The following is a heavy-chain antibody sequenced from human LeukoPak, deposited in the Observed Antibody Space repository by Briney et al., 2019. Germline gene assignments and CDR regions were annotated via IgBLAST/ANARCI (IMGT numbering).Heavy chain of an antibody. J-gene: IGHJ4*02. V-gene: IGHV4-30-2*01. CDR1: GGSISSGGYS. D-gene: IGHD1-1*01. CDR3: ARGSYVEPIDY. Sequence: ASQTLSLTCAVSGGSISSGGYSWSWIRQPPGKGLEWIGYIYHSGSTYYNPSLKSRVTISVDRSKNQFSLKLSSVTAADTAVYYCARGSYVEPIDYWGQGTLVTVSS. CDR2: IYHSGST.